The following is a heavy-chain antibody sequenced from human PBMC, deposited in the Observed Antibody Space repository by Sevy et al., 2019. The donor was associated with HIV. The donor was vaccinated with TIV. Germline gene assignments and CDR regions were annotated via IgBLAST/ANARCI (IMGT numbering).Heavy chain of an antibody. J-gene: IGHJ4*02. D-gene: IGHD6-13*01. CDR2: IYTSGST. CDR3: ARRSSWLDY. V-gene: IGHV4-61*02. Sequence: SETLSLTCTVSGGSISSGSYYWSWIRQPAGKGLEWIGRIYTSGSTNYNPSLKSRVTMSVDTSKNQFSLKLSSVTAADTAVYYCARRSSWLDYWGQGTLVTVSS. CDR1: GGSISSGSYY.